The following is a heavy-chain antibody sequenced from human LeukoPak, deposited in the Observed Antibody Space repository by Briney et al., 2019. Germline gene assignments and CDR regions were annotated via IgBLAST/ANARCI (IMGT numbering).Heavy chain of an antibody. CDR1: GGSISSSSYY. V-gene: IGHV4-39*01. J-gene: IGHJ4*02. CDR2: IYYSGST. CDR3: ARRTDWSGYRY. Sequence: SETLSLTCTVSGGSISSSSYYWGWIRQPPGKGLEWIGSIYYSGSTYYNPSLKSRVTISVDTPKNQFSLKLSSVTAADTAVYYCARRTDWSGYRYWGQGTLVTVSS. D-gene: IGHD3-3*01.